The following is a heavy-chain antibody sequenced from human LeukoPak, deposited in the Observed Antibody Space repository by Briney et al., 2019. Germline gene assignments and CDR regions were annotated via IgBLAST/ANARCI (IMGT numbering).Heavy chain of an antibody. Sequence: PGGSLRLSCAASGFTFSTYSMNWVRQAPGKGLEWVSSISSSSSYIYYADSVKGRFTISRDNAKNSLYLQMNSLRAEDTAVYYCARDKGHYGDYEAHWFDPWGQGTLVTVSS. D-gene: IGHD4-17*01. V-gene: IGHV3-21*04. J-gene: IGHJ5*02. CDR1: GFTFSTYS. CDR3: ARDKGHYGDYEAHWFDP. CDR2: ISSSSSYI.